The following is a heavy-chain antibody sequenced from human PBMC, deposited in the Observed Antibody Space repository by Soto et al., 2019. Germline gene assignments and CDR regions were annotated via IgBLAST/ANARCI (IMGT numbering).Heavy chain of an antibody. V-gene: IGHV1-69*02. CDR2: IIPILGIA. Sequence: SVKVSCKASGGTFSSYTISWVRQAPGQGLEWMGRIIPILGIANYAQKFQGRVTITADKSTSTAYMELSSLRSEDTAVYYCARGSMFDGGYDSADYWYFDLWGRGTLVTVSS. CDR3: ARGSMFDGGYDSADYWYFDL. J-gene: IGHJ2*01. D-gene: IGHD5-12*01. CDR1: GGTFSSYT.